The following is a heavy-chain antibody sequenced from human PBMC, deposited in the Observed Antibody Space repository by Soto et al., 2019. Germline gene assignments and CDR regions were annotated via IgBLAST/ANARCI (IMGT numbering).Heavy chain of an antibody. Sequence: GASVKVSCKTSGDNFKKNVFTWVRQAPGQGLEWMGGTIPALGETHYIEKFQGRVTITVDDATRTVYMEVRDLTSEDTAIYYCARGPFRPSAMDFWGQGTTVTVSS. CDR1: GDNFKKNV. CDR2: TIPALGET. D-gene: IGHD3-10*01. CDR3: ARGPFRPSAMDF. V-gene: IGHV1-69*10. J-gene: IGHJ6*02.